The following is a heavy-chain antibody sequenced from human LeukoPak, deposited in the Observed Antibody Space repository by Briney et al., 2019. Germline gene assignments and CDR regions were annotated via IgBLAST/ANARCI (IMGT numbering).Heavy chain of an antibody. V-gene: IGHV3-23*01. J-gene: IGHJ4*02. CDR1: GFTFSSYA. CDR3: AKGDYVWGSYRPEGDFDY. CDR2: ISGSGGST. D-gene: IGHD3-16*02. Sequence: GALRLSCAASGFTFSSYAMSWVRQAPGKGLEWVSAISGSGGSTYYADSVKGRFTISRDNSKNTLYPQMNSLRAEDTAVYYCAKGDYVWGSYRPEGDFDYWGQGTLVTVSS.